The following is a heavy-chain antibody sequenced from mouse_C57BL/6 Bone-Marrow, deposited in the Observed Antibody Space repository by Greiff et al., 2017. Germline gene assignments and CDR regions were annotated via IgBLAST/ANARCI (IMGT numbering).Heavy chain of an antibody. CDR2: IDPENGDT. Sequence: EVQLQQSGAELVRPGASVKLSCTASGFNINDDYMHWVKQRPEQGLEWIGWIDPENGDTEYASKFQGKATITADTSSNTAYLQLSSLTSEDAAVYYCTSHYYVSSYPSIDDWGQGTSVTVSS. CDR3: TSHYYVSSYPSIDD. J-gene: IGHJ4*01. D-gene: IGHD1-1*01. V-gene: IGHV14-4*01. CDR1: GFNINDDY.